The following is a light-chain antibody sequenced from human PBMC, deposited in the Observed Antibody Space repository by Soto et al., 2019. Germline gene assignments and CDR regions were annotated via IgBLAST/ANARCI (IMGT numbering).Light chain of an antibody. J-gene: IGLJ1*01. CDR1: SSDVGSYNY. V-gene: IGLV2-11*01. CDR2: DVS. Sequence: QSVLTQPRSVSGSPGQSVTISCTGTSSDVGSYNYVSWYQQHPGKAPKLMIYDVSKRPSGVPDRFSGSKSGNTASLTISGLQAEDEADYYCCSYAGSYNLYVFGTGTKLTVL. CDR3: CSYAGSYNLYV.